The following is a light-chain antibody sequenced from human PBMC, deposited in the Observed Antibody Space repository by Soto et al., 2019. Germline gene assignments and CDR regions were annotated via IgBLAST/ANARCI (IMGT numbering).Light chain of an antibody. CDR2: DVS. Sequence: QSALTQPASVSGSPGQSITISCTGTSGDVGAYNYVSWYQLHPGEAPKLMLYDVSNRPSGVSDRFSGSKSGNTASLSISGLQPEDEADYYCSAYAGTSVVFGGGTQLTVL. CDR3: SAYAGTSVV. CDR1: SGDVGAYNY. V-gene: IGLV2-14*03. J-gene: IGLJ2*01.